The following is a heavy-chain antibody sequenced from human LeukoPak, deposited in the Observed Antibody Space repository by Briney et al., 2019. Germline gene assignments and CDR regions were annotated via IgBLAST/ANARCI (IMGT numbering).Heavy chain of an antibody. CDR1: GFTFDDYA. J-gene: IGHJ4*02. D-gene: IGHD2-21*01. CDR2: ISWNSGSI. CDR3: AIDFDY. V-gene: IGHV3-9*01. Sequence: PGGSLRLSCAASGFTFDDYAMHWVRQAPGKGLEWVSGISWNSGSIGYADSVKGRFTISRDNSKNTLYLQMNSLRAEDTAVYYCAIDFDYWGQGTLVTVSS.